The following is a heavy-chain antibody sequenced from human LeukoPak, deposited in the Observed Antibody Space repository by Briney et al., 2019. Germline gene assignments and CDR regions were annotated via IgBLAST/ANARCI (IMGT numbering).Heavy chain of an antibody. CDR2: IYYSGST. CDR1: GGSISSYY. V-gene: IGHV4-59*12. D-gene: IGHD1-1*01. Sequence: SETLSLTCTVSGGSISSYYWSWIRQPPGKGLEWIGYIYYSGSTNYNPSLKSRVTISVDTSKNQFSLKLSSVTAADTAVYYCARGGGRERRFGYWGQGTLVTVSS. J-gene: IGHJ4*02. CDR3: ARGGGRERRFGY.